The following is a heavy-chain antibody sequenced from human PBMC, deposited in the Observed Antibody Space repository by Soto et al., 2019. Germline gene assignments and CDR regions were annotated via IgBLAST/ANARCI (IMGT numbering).Heavy chain of an antibody. J-gene: IGHJ5*02. CDR3: ATVPWTAAAS. CDR2: IKPDGSEQ. V-gene: IGHV3-7*01. CDR1: GFTFSSNW. Sequence: GGSLRLSCAASGFTFSSNWMNWVRQAPGKGLEWVATIKPDGSEQDYVESVKGRFTISRDDAKNSVHLQMNSLRAEDTAVYYCATVPWTAAASWGQGTLVTVSS. D-gene: IGHD6-13*01.